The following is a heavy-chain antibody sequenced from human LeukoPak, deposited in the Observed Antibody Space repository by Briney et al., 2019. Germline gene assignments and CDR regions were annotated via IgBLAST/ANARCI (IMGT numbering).Heavy chain of an antibody. Sequence: PSETLSLTCAVYGGSFSGYYWSWIRQPPGKGLEWIGEINHSGSTNYNPSLKSRVTISVDTSKNQFSLKLSSVTTADTAVYFCARGNTALVADAFDLWGQGTMVTVSS. CDR1: GGSFSGYY. D-gene: IGHD5-18*01. CDR3: ARGNTALVADAFDL. CDR2: INHSGST. J-gene: IGHJ3*01. V-gene: IGHV4-34*01.